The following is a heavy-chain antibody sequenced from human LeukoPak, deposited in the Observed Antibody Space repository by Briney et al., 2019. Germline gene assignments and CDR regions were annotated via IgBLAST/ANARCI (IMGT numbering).Heavy chain of an antibody. CDR1: GYTFTSYD. Sequence: SVKVSCKASGYTFTSYDINWVRQATGKAVEGMGGFGPEHGDTGYAQKFQGRLTMTEDTSTHTAYMELSSLRSDDSAVYYCATDPVGYCNADGCYSVDYWGQGTLVTVSS. D-gene: IGHD2-15*01. V-gene: IGHV1-24*01. CDR3: ATDPVGYCNADGCYSVDY. J-gene: IGHJ4*02. CDR2: FGPEHGDT.